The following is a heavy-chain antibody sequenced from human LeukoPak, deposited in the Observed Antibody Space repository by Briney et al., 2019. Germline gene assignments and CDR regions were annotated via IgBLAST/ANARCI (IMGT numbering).Heavy chain of an antibody. CDR1: GFNFINTW. CDR3: ARDPYSGGYGAYYYYYMDL. V-gene: IGHV3-74*01. D-gene: IGHD5-12*01. CDR2: IKNDGSGI. J-gene: IGHJ6*03. Sequence: GGSLRLSCAASGFNFINTWMHWVRQAPGKGLVWVARIKNDGSGIIYADSVRGRFTISRDNADNSLYLQMSSLRDEDTAVYYCARDPYSGGYGAYYYYYMDLWGKGTTVTVSS.